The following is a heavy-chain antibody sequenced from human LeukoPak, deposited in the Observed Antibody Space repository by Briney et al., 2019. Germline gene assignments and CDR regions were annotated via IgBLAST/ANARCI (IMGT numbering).Heavy chain of an antibody. Sequence: SETLSLTCTVSGGSISSSSYYWGWIRQPPGKGLEWIGSIYYSGSTYYNPSLKRRVTISVDTSKNQCSLKLSSVTAADTAVYYCARLSMVRGVPNWFAPWGQGTLVTVSS. D-gene: IGHD3-10*01. V-gene: IGHV4-39*01. CDR1: GGSISSSSYY. J-gene: IGHJ5*02. CDR3: ARLSMVRGVPNWFAP. CDR2: IYYSGST.